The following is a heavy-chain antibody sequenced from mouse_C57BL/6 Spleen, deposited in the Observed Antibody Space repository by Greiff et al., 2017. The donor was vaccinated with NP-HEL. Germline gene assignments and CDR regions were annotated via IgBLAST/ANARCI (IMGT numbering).Heavy chain of an antibody. V-gene: IGHV1-80*01. Sequence: VQLQQSGASVKISCKASGYAFSSYWMNWVKQRPGKGLEWIGQIYPGDGDTNYNGKFKGKATLTADKSSSTAYMQLSSLTSEDSAVYFCARTTVVVPSFDYWGQGTTLTVSS. CDR3: ARTTVVVPSFDY. J-gene: IGHJ2*01. CDR2: IYPGDGDT. CDR1: GYAFSSYW. D-gene: IGHD1-1*01.